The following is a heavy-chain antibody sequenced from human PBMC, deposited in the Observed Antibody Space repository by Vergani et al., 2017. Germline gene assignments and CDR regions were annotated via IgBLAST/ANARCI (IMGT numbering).Heavy chain of an antibody. V-gene: IGHV1-69-2*01. CDR3: ATPLTVTTGVMEV. D-gene: IGHD4-17*01. CDR1: GYTFTDHY. J-gene: IGHJ6*02. Sequence: EVQLVQSGAEVKKPGATMKISCKVSGYTFTDHYMHWVKQAPGKGLEWMGLVDPEDGETIYAEKFKGRVTIAADTSTDTAHLELSSLRSEDTAVYYCATPLTVTTGVMEVWVQGTTVIVSS. CDR2: VDPEDGET.